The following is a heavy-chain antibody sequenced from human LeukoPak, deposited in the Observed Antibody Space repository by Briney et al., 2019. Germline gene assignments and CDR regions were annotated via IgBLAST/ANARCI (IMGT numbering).Heavy chain of an antibody. J-gene: IGHJ4*02. Sequence: ASVKASCKASGYTFTSYGISWVRQAPGQGLEWMGWISAYNGNTNYAQKLQGRVTMTTDTSTSTAYMELRSLRSDDTAVYYCARDMEGYCSSTSCYSGFLDYWGQGTLVTVSS. V-gene: IGHV1-18*04. CDR3: ARDMEGYCSSTSCYSGFLDY. CDR2: ISAYNGNT. CDR1: GYTFTSYG. D-gene: IGHD2-2*01.